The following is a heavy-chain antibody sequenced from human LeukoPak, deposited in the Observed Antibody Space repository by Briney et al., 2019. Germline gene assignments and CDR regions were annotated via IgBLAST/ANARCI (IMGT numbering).Heavy chain of an antibody. V-gene: IGHV4-34*01. Sequence: PSETLSLTCAVYGGSFSGYYWSWIRQPPGKGLVWIGEINHSGSTNYNPSLKSRVTISVDTSKNQFSLKLSSVTAADTAVYYCASLGYCSGGSCDGRFDYWGQGTLVTVSS. CDR3: ASLGYCSGGSCDGRFDY. D-gene: IGHD2-15*01. CDR2: INHSGST. J-gene: IGHJ4*02. CDR1: GGSFSGYY.